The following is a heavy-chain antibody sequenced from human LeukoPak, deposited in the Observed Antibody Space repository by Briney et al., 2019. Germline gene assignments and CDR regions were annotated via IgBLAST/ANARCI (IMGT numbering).Heavy chain of an antibody. CDR1: GYSISSGYY. J-gene: IGHJ4*02. Sequence: SETLSLTCAVSGYSISSGYYWGWIRQPPGKGLEWIGSIYHSGSTYYNPSLKSRVTISVDTSKNQFSLKLSSVTAADTAVYYCARHLMVYANFDYWGQETLVTVSS. V-gene: IGHV4-38-2*01. D-gene: IGHD2-8*01. CDR3: ARHLMVYANFDY. CDR2: IYHSGST.